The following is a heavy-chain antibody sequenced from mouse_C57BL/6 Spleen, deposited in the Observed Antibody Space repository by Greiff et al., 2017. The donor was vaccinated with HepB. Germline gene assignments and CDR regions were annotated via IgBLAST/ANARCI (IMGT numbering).Heavy chain of an antibody. CDR2: ISSGSSTI. CDR1: GFTFSDYG. V-gene: IGHV5-17*01. CDR3: ARREGTGTIAY. Sequence: EVQLQESGGGLVKPGGSLKLSCAASGFTFSDYGMHWVRQAPEKGLEWVAYISSGSSTIYYADTVKGRFTISRDNAKNTLFLQMTSLRSEDTAMYYCARREGTGTIAYWGQGTLVTVSA. D-gene: IGHD4-1*01. J-gene: IGHJ3*01.